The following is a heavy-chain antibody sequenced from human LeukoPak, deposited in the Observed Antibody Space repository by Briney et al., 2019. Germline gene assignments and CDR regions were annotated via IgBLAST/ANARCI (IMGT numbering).Heavy chain of an antibody. J-gene: IGHJ4*02. V-gene: IGHV1-69*04. Sequence: GASVKVSCKASGGTFSSYAISWVRQAPGQGLEWMGRIIPILGIANYAQKFQGRVTITADKSTSTAYMGLSSLRSEDTAVYYCARGPHERSGYPDDWGQGTLVTVSS. CDR1: GGTFSSYA. CDR2: IIPILGIA. CDR3: ARGPHERSGYPDD. D-gene: IGHD3-22*01.